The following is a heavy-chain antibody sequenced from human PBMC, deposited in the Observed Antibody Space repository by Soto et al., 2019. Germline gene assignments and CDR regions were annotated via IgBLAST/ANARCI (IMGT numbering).Heavy chain of an antibody. CDR3: ARIDCTGNNCNPYYHYGMDV. Sequence: QEQLVESGGGVVQPVQSLRLSCAASGFTFNTYGMHWVRQIPGKGLQWVAIIWYDGSIKYYADSVKGRFTISRDNSRNTLYLQMNSLRDEDTAVYYCARIDCTGNNCNPYYHYGMDVWGQGTTVTVSS. D-gene: IGHD2-8*02. CDR1: GFTFNTYG. CDR2: IWYDGSIK. V-gene: IGHV3-33*01. J-gene: IGHJ6*02.